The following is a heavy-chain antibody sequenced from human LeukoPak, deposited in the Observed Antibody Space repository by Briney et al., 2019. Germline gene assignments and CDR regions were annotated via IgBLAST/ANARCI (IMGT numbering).Heavy chain of an antibody. J-gene: IGHJ4*02. D-gene: IGHD6-13*01. CDR3: AKGGSWYRPTFFDY. Sequence: GGSLRLSCTASEFTFSSYAMTWVRQAPGKGLEWVSAISGSGGNTYYADSVKGRFTISRDNSKHTMYVQMNSLRVGDTAVYYWAKGGSWYRPTFFDYWGRGTLVTVSS. CDR2: ISGSGGNT. CDR1: EFTFSSYA. V-gene: IGHV3-23*01.